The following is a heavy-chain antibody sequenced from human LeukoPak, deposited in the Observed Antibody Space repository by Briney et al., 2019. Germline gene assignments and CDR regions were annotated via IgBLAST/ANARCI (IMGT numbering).Heavy chain of an antibody. CDR3: AELGITMIGGV. V-gene: IGHV3-48*03. J-gene: IGHJ6*04. CDR1: GFIFSDYE. Sequence: GGSLRLSCAASGFIFSDYEMNWVRQAPGKGLEWVSYISFSGNSIYYADSVKGRFTISRDNAKNSLYLQMNSLRAEGTAVYYCAELGITMIGGVWGKGTTVTISS. D-gene: IGHD3-10*02. CDR2: ISFSGNSI.